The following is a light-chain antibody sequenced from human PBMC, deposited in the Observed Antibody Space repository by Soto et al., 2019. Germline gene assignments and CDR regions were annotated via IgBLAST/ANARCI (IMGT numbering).Light chain of an antibody. CDR2: EVN. Sequence: QSLLTQPASVSRSPGQSITISCTGTSSNVGSYKLVSWYQQHPGKAPKLMIFEVNKRPSGVSNRFSGSKSGNTASLTISGLKVEDEADYYCCSTGGSPTYVFGTGTKVTVL. J-gene: IGLJ1*01. CDR3: CSTGGSPTYV. V-gene: IGLV2-23*02. CDR1: SSNVGSYKL.